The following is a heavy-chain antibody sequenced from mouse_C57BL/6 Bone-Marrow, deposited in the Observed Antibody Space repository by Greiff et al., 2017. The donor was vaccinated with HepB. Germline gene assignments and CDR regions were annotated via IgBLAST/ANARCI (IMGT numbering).Heavy chain of an antibody. J-gene: IGHJ3*01. CDR1: GYTFTSYG. CDR3: ARPGRTAY. V-gene: IGHV1-81*01. CDR2: IYPRSGNT. Sequence: VKLVESGAELARPGASVKLSCKASGYTFTSYGISWVKQRTGQGLEWIGEIYPRSGNTYYNEKFKGKATLTADKSSSTAYMELRSLTSEDSAVYFCARPGRTAYWGQGTLVTVSA.